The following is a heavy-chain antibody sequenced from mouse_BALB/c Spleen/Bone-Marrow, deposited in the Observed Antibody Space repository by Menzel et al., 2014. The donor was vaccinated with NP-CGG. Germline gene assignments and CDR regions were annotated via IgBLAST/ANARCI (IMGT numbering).Heavy chain of an antibody. V-gene: IGHV5-4*02. CDR1: GFTFXDYY. CDR2: ISNGGSYT. CDR3: ARDSLYYYGSSYGYFNV. D-gene: IGHD1-1*01. Sequence: EVQLVESGGGLMKPGGSLKLSCAASGFTFXDYYMYWVRQTPEKRLEWVATISNGGSYTYYPDSVKGRFTISRDNAKNNLYLQMSSLKSEDTAMYYCARDSLYYYGSSYGYFNVWGAGTTVTVSS. J-gene: IGHJ1*01.